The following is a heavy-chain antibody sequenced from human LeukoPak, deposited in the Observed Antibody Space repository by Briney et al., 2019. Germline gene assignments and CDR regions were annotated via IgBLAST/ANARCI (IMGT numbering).Heavy chain of an antibody. D-gene: IGHD5-18*01. CDR2: INPGSGGT. Sequence: ASVKVSCKASGYTFTSYFMHWVRQAPEQGLEWMGAINPGSGGTIYAQKLQDRVTMTRDTSTSTVYMELSSLRSEDTAIYFCVTDHTAMGTGLDYWGQGTLVTVSS. J-gene: IGHJ4*02. V-gene: IGHV1-46*04. CDR3: VTDHTAMGTGLDY. CDR1: GYTFTSYF.